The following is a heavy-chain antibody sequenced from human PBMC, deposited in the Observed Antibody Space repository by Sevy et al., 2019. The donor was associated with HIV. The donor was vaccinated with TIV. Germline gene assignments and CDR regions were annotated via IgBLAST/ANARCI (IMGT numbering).Heavy chain of an antibody. D-gene: IGHD6-13*01. J-gene: IGHJ4*02. Sequence: GGSLRLSCAASGFTFSDYYMTWIRQAPGKGLEWVSYISSGSTYINEADSVKGRFTISRDNAKNSLYLQMNSLRAEDTAVYYCAKDSRVYCSSHFDYWGQGTLVTVSS. CDR3: AKDSRVYCSSHFDY. CDR2: ISSGSTYI. V-gene: IGHV3-11*06. CDR1: GFTFSDYY.